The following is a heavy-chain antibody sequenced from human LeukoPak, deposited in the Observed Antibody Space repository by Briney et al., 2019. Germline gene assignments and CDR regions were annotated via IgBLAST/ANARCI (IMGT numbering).Heavy chain of an antibody. J-gene: IGHJ4*02. CDR1: GYSFTSYW. CDR2: IYPGDSDT. D-gene: IGHD6-19*01. CDR3: ARREDASGWHPQTDY. V-gene: IGHV5-51*01. Sequence: GESLKISCKGSGYSFTSYWIGWVRQMPGKGLEWMGIIYPGDSDTTYSPSFQGQVAISADKSITTAYLQWSSLKAPDTTRYYSARREDASGWHPQTDYWGQGTQVTVAS.